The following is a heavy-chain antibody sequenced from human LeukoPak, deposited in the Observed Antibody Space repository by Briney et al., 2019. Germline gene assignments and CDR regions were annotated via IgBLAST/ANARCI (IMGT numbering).Heavy chain of an antibody. D-gene: IGHD6-19*01. CDR2: ISTNGGST. Sequence: PGRSLRLSCAASGFTFSSYAMHWVRQAPGKGLEYVSAISTNGGSTSYANSVKGRFTISRDNSKNTLYLQMGSLRTEDMAVYYCARASSGWYGYWGQGTLVTVSS. V-gene: IGHV3-64*01. CDR1: GFTFSSYA. J-gene: IGHJ4*02. CDR3: ARASSGWYGY.